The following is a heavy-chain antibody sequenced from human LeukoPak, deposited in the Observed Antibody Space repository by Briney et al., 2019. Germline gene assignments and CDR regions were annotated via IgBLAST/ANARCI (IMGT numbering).Heavy chain of an antibody. Sequence: ASVKASCKASGYTFSSYGVSWVRHAPRQGLEWMGWINTYNVNTNYAQKFQGRVTLTTDASTSTAYMELRSLRSDDTAVYYCARDSRRGYSYGYDYWGQGTLVTVSS. V-gene: IGHV1-18*01. CDR3: ARDSRRGYSYGYDY. J-gene: IGHJ4*02. CDR1: GYTFSSYG. CDR2: INTYNVNT. D-gene: IGHD5-18*01.